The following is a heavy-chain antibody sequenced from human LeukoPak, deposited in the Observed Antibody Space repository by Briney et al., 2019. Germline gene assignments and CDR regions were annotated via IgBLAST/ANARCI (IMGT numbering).Heavy chain of an antibody. J-gene: IGHJ4*02. Sequence: GGSLRLSCATSEFTFSSHWMTWVRQAPGKGLEWVANIKQDGNERYYVESVKGRFTISRDNAQNSLYLQMNNLRAEDTAVYYCARWGSSWYVGELDYWGQGTLVTVSS. CDR2: IKQDGNER. D-gene: IGHD6-13*01. CDR1: EFTFSSHW. CDR3: ARWGSSWYVGELDY. V-gene: IGHV3-7*01.